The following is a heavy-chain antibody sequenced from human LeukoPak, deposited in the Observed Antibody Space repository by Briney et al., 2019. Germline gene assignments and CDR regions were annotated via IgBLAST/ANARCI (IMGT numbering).Heavy chain of an antibody. CDR2: IKKDGSGI. Sequence: AVTLRLYCAGSGFPCSNSWMYWVRQAPGLGLEGVANIKKDGSGISYVDSVKGRFIISRDNARDSLYLQMNSRRVEDTAVYFCAGGSSMEVWGKGTAVTVSS. CDR3: AGGSSMEV. V-gene: IGHV3-7*03. J-gene: IGHJ6*04. CDR1: GFPCSNSW. D-gene: IGHD1-26*01.